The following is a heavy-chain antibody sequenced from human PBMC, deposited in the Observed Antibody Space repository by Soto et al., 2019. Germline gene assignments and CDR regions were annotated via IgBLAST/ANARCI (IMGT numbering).Heavy chain of an antibody. D-gene: IGHD5-12*01. CDR1: GGSISSSSYY. V-gene: IGHV4-39*01. J-gene: IGHJ4*02. CDR2: IYYSGST. CDR3: ARLEVATIRGYYFDY. Sequence: SETLSLTCTVSGGSISSSSYYWGWIRQPPGKGLEWIGSIYYSGSTYYNPSLKSRVTISVDTSKNQFSLKLSSVTAADTAVYYCARLEVATIRGYYFDYWGQGTLVTVSS.